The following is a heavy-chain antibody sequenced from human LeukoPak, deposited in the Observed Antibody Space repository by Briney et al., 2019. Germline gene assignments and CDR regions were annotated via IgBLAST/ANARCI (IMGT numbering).Heavy chain of an antibody. V-gene: IGHV3-7*04. Sequence: GGSLRLSCAASGFTYSRYWMSWLRQAPGRGLEWVGKIKEDGSEKYYVDSVKGRFTISRDNAKNSLHLQMNSLRVEDTAVYYCARVFWGSSGYYFEYWGQGTLVTVSS. D-gene: IGHD3-22*01. CDR2: IKEDGSEK. CDR3: ARVFWGSSGYYFEY. CDR1: GFTYSRYW. J-gene: IGHJ4*02.